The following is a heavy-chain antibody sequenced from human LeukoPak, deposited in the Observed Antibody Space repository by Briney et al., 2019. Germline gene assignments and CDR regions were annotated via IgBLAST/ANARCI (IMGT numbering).Heavy chain of an antibody. CDR1: GGTFSSYA. CDR2: IIPIFGTA. CDR3: ARGQSSGYTWFDP. Sequence: RASVKVSCKASGGTFSSYAISWVRQAPGQGLEWMGGIIPIFGTANYAQKFQGRVTITADESTSTAYMELSSLRSEDTAVYYCARGQSSGYTWFDPWGQGTLVTVSS. J-gene: IGHJ5*02. D-gene: IGHD3-22*01. V-gene: IGHV1-69*13.